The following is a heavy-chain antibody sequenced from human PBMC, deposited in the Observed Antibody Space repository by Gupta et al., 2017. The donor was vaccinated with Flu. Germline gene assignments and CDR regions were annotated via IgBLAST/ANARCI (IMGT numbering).Heavy chain of an antibody. J-gene: IGHJ4*02. Sequence: QVQLVESGGGVVQPGRSLRLSCAASGFTFSSYGMHWVRQAPGKGLEWVAVISYDGSNKYYADSVKGRFTISRDNSKNTLYLQMNSLRAEDTAVYYCAKENSPRRLLFDLVTDYWGQGTLVTVSS. D-gene: IGHD2-21*02. CDR1: GFTFSSYG. CDR2: ISYDGSNK. CDR3: AKENSPRRLLFDLVTDY. V-gene: IGHV3-30*18.